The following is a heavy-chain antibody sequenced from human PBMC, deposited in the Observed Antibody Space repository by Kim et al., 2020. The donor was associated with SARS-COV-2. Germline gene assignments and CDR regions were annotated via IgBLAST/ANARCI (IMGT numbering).Heavy chain of an antibody. V-gene: IGHV4-30-2*06. Sequence: SETLSLTCAVSGGSISGGSYAWSWIRPSPGKGLEWIGYVFQNGDTTYNPFLKSCVSISVDTSKNQFFLTLTSVTAADTADFYCARSGIGPYFQYWGQG. CDR3: ARSGIGPYFQY. CDR1: GGSISGGSYA. D-gene: IGHD3-3*01. CDR2: VFQNGDT. J-gene: IGHJ4*02.